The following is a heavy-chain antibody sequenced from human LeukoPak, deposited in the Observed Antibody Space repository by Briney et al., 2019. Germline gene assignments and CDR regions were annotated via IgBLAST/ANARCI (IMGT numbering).Heavy chain of an antibody. CDR3: ARVWDWNYFDSYYYGMDV. J-gene: IGHJ6*02. D-gene: IGHD1-7*01. CDR1: GGTFTSYG. CDR2: ISAYNGNT. Sequence: ASVEVSCKASGGTFTSYGISWVRQAPGQGLEWMGWISAYNGNTNYAQKLQGRVTMTTDTSTSTAYMELRSLRSDDTAVYYCARVWDWNYFDSYYYGMDVWGQGTTVTVSS. V-gene: IGHV1-18*01.